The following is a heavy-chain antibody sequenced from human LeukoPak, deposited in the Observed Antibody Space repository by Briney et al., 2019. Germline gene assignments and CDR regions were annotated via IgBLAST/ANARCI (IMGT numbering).Heavy chain of an antibody. CDR3: ARTRPTTADAFDI. J-gene: IGHJ3*02. V-gene: IGHV3-21*01. CDR1: GFTFSSYS. CDR2: ISSSSSYI. Sequence: GGSLRLSCAASGFTFSSYSMNWVRQAPGKGLEWVSSISSSSSYIYYADSVKGRFTISRDNAKNSLYLQMNSLRAEDAAVYYCARTRPTTADAFDIWGQGTMVTVSS. D-gene: IGHD4-17*01.